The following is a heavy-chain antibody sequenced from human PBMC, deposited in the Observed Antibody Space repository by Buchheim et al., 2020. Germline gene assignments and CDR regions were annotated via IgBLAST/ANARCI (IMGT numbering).Heavy chain of an antibody. CDR3: TRYGSGSYGYYYDGMDV. CDR1: GFTFSNAW. CDR2: IKSKTDGGTT. J-gene: IGHJ6*02. D-gene: IGHD3-10*01. Sequence: EVQLLESGGGLVKPGGSLRLSCAASGFTFSNAWMSWVRQAPGKGLEWVGRIKSKTDGGTTDYAAPVKGRFTISRDDSKNTLYLQMNSLKTEDTAVYYCTRYGSGSYGYYYDGMDVWGQGTT. V-gene: IGHV3-15*01.